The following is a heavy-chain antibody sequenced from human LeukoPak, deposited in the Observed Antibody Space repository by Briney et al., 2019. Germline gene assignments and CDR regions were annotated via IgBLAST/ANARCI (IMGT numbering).Heavy chain of an antibody. D-gene: IGHD3-16*01. Sequence: TGGSLRLSCAASGFTVSSNYMSWVRQAPGKGLEWVSVIYSGGSTYYADSVKGRFTISRDNSKNTLYLQMNSLRAEDTAVYYCARDRNYGLGGYWGQGTLVTVSS. CDR1: GFTVSSNY. CDR3: ARDRNYGLGGY. J-gene: IGHJ4*02. V-gene: IGHV3-66*01. CDR2: IYSGGST.